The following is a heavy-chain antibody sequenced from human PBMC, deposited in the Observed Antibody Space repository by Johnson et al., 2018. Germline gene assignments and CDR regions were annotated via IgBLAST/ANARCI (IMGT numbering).Heavy chain of an antibody. J-gene: IGHJ3*02. CDR1: GFTFDDYA. Sequence: VQLVESGGGLVQPGRSLRLSCAASGFTFDDYAMHWVRQAPGKGLEWVSGISWNSGCIGYADSVKGRFTISRDNAKTSLYLQMNSLRAEDTALYYCAKGLYESSGYVIDAFDIWGQGTMGTVAS. D-gene: IGHD3-22*01. V-gene: IGHV3-9*01. CDR2: ISWNSGCI. CDR3: AKGLYESSGYVIDAFDI.